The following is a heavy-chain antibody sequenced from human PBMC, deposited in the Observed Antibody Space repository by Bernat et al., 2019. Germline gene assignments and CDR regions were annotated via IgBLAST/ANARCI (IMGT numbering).Heavy chain of an antibody. CDR2: IIPIFGTA. CDR1: GGTFSSYA. Sequence: QVQLVQSGAEVKKPGSSVKVSCKASGGTFSSYAISWVRQAPVQGLEWMGGIIPIFGTANYAQKFQGRVTMTEDESTSTAYMELSSLRSEDTAVYYCESIIVVVPAAPFDYWGQGTLVTVSS. J-gene: IGHJ4*02. CDR3: ESIIVVVPAAPFDY. V-gene: IGHV1-69*01. D-gene: IGHD2-2*01.